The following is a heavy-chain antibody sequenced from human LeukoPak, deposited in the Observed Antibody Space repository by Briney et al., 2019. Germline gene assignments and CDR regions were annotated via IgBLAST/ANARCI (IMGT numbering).Heavy chain of an antibody. V-gene: IGHV4-38-2*02. D-gene: IGHD4-23*01. CDR3: ARVGRYGGNLDY. CDR1: GYSISSGYY. CDR2: IYHSGST. J-gene: IGHJ4*02. Sequence: SETLSLTCTVSGYSISSGYYWGWIRQPPGKGLEWIGSIYHSGSTYYNPSLKSRVTISVDTSKNQFSLKLSSVTAADTAVYYCARVGRYGGNLDYWGQGTLVTVSS.